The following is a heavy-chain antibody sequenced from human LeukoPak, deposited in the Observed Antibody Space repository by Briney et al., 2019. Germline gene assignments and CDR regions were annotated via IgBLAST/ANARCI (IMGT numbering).Heavy chain of an antibody. CDR3: AALGALSAFDI. D-gene: IGHD3-10*01. CDR1: GFTFTSSA. J-gene: IGHJ3*02. CDR2: IVVGSGNT. Sequence: SVKVSCKASGFTFTSSAVQWVRQARGQRLEWIGWIVVGSGNTNYTQKFQERVTITRDMSTSTAYMELSSLRSEDTAVYYCAALGALSAFDIWGQGTMVTVSS. V-gene: IGHV1-58*01.